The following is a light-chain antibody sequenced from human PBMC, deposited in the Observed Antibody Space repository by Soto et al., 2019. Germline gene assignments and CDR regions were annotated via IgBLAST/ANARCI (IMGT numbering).Light chain of an antibody. Sequence: EAVLTQSPATLSVSPGERATLSCRASQSVATNLAWYQQRPGQAPRLLIYGASKRAIGLPARFSGSGSGTESTLTITSLQSEDFAVYYCQQYNNWPQTFGQGTKVEIK. CDR1: QSVATN. V-gene: IGKV3-15*01. CDR3: QQYNNWPQT. J-gene: IGKJ1*01. CDR2: GAS.